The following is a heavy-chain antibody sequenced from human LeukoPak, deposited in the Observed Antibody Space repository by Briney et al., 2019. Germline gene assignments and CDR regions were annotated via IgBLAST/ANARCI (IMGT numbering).Heavy chain of an antibody. J-gene: IGHJ4*02. CDR3: ASLYSSAWFDY. Sequence: GGSLRLSCAASGFTFSSYEMNWVRQAPGKGLEWVSSITSSGNYIYYADSIKGRFTISRDNAKNSLYLQMNSLRVEDTAVYYCASLYSSAWFDYWGQGTLVTVSS. CDR1: GFTFSSYE. V-gene: IGHV3-21*01. CDR2: ITSSGNYI. D-gene: IGHD6-19*01.